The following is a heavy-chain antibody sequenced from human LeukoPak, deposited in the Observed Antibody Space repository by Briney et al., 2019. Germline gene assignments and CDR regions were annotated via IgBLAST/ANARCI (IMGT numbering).Heavy chain of an antibody. CDR1: GFTFSDYY. D-gene: IGHD3-9*01. Sequence: PGGSLRLSCAASGFTFSDYYMSWIRQAPGKGLEGVSYISSRGSTIYYADSVKGRFTISRDNAKNSLYLQMNSLRAEDAAVYYCARDRFHDILTGYLTSIGYWGQGTLVTVSS. V-gene: IGHV3-11*01. CDR3: ARDRFHDILTGYLTSIGY. CDR2: ISSRGSTI. J-gene: IGHJ4*02.